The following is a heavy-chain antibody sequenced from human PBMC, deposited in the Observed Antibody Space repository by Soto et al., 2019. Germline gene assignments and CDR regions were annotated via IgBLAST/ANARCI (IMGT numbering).Heavy chain of an antibody. CDR1: GYTFSSYH. J-gene: IGHJ4*02. Sequence: QIQLVQSGAEVKKPGASVKVSCKASGYTFSSYHITWVRQAPGQGLEWMGWISAYNGNTNYAQNLQGRVTMTTDPSTSTAYMELRSLRSDDTAVYYCATDLPPVDYWGQGTLVTVSS. CDR2: ISAYNGNT. CDR3: ATDLPPVDY. V-gene: IGHV1-18*01.